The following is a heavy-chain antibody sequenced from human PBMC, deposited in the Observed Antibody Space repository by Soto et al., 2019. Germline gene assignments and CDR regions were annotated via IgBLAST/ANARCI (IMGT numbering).Heavy chain of an antibody. D-gene: IGHD2-21*02. CDR2: ISYDGSNK. J-gene: IGHJ4*02. CDR1: GFTFSSYG. CDR3: AQAEVTVVTPYYFDY. Sequence: QGQLVESGGGVVQPGRSLRLSCAASGFTFSSYGMHWVRQAPGKGLEWVAVISYDGSNKYYADSVKGRFTISRDNSKNTLYLQMNSLRAEDTAVYYCAQAEVTVVTPYYFDYWGQGTLVTVSS. V-gene: IGHV3-30*18.